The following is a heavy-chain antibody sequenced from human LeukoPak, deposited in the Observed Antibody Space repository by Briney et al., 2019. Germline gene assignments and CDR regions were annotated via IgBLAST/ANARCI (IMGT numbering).Heavy chain of an antibody. Sequence: PGGSLRLSCAASGFTFGDYAMHWVRQAPGKGLEWVTLISGDGGSTYYADSVKGRFTISRDNSKNSLYLQMNSLRTEDTALYYCANMGFGDPSTDYWGQGTLVTVSS. CDR3: ANMGFGDPSTDY. D-gene: IGHD3-10*01. CDR2: ISGDGGST. V-gene: IGHV3-43*02. J-gene: IGHJ4*02. CDR1: GFTFGDYA.